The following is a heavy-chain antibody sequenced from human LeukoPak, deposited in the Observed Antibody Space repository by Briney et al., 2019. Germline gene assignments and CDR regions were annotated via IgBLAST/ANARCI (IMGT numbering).Heavy chain of an antibody. J-gene: IGHJ5*02. D-gene: IGHD6-19*01. CDR2: IIPIFGTA. V-gene: IGHV1-69*13. CDR1: GGTFSSYA. CDR3: AGEGRQAASGWYSWFDP. Sequence: ASVKVSCKASGGTFSSYAISWVRQAPGQGLEWMGGIIPIFGTANYAQKFQGRVTITADESTSTAYMELSSLRSDDTAVYYCAGEGRQAASGWYSWFDPWGQGTLVTVSS.